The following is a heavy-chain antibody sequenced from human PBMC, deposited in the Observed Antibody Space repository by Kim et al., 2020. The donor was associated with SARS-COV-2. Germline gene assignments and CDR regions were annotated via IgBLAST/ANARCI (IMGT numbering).Heavy chain of an antibody. D-gene: IGHD2-15*01. CDR3: AKDRFGCSGGSCYGFDY. V-gene: IGHV3-23*01. J-gene: IGHJ4*02. Sequence: GKGRFTLARDNSKNTLYLQRNSLRAEDTAVYYCAKDRFGCSGGSCYGFDYWGQGTLVTVSS.